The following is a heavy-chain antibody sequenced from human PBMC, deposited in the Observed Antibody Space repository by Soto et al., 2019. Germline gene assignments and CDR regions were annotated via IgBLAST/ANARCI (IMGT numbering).Heavy chain of an antibody. D-gene: IGHD6-13*01. CDR3: ARVSRWGGIGAPPTRKPYYYYMDV. CDR1: GGSIGSYC. Sequence: QVQLQESGPGLVKPSETLSLTCNVSGGSIGSYCWSWIRQPPGKGREWIGYISQAGSTNYNPSLTSRVPISVDTSKSQFSLSLTSVTAADTAVYYCARVSRWGGIGAPPTRKPYYYYMDVWGKGTTVTVSS. CDR2: ISQAGST. J-gene: IGHJ6*03. V-gene: IGHV4-59*01.